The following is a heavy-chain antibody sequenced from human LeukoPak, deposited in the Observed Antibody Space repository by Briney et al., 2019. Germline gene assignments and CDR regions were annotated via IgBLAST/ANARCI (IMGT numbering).Heavy chain of an antibody. J-gene: IGHJ4*02. D-gene: IGHD7-27*01. CDR3: ARAFWGLDDY. Sequence: PGGSLRLSCAASGFTFSSYWMHWVRHAPGKGVVWVSRINSDGGSTMYADSVKGRFTISRENAKNTLYLQMNSLRAEDTAVYYCARAFWGLDDYWGQGTLVTVSS. V-gene: IGHV3-74*03. CDR1: GFTFSSYW. CDR2: INSDGGST.